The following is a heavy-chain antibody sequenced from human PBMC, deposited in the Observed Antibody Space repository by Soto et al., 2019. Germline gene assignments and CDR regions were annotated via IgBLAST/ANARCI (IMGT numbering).Heavy chain of an antibody. D-gene: IGHD6-13*01. J-gene: IGHJ4*02. CDR1: EFTFSSYS. CDR2: ISSSSSYI. CDR3: ARGPGYSSSWPFDY. V-gene: IGHV3-21*01. Sequence: GGSLRLSCAVSEFTFSSYSMNWVRQAPGKGLEWVSSISSSSSYIYYADSVKGRFTISRDNAKNSLYLQMNSLRAEDTAVYYMARGPGYSSSWPFDYWGQGTLVTVSS.